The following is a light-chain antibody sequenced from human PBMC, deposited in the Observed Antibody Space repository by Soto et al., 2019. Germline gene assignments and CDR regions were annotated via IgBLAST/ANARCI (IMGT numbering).Light chain of an antibody. CDR1: QSVTSN. V-gene: IGKV3D-15*01. J-gene: IGKJ1*01. CDR3: QQYENYWT. Sequence: EVVMTQSPATLSVSPGEGATLSCRASQSVTSNYLAWYQQKPGKAPRLLIHGISNRATGVPDRFSGSGSGTEFTLTISSLQPEDFGIYYCQQYENYWTFGQGTKV. CDR2: GIS.